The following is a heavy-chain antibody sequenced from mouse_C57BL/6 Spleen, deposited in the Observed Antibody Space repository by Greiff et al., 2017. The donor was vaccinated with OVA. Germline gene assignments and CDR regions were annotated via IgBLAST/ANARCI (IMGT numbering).Heavy chain of an antibody. CDR3: ARTFGFYFGY. J-gene: IGHJ2*01. CDR1: GYTFTSYW. Sequence: QVQLQQPGAELVMPGASVKLSCKASGYTFTSYWMHWVKQRPGQGLEWIGEIDPSDSYTNYNQKFKGKSTLTVDKSSSTAYMQLSSLTSVDSAVYYCARTFGFYFGYWGQGTTLSVYS. CDR2: IDPSDSYT. V-gene: IGHV1-69*01.